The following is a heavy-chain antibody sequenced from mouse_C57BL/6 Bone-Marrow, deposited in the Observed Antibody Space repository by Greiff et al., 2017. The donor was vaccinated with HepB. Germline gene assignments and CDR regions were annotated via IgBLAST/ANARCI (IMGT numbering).Heavy chain of an antibody. Sequence: QVHVKQSGAELARPGASVKLSCKASGYTFTSYGISWVKQRTGQGLEWIGEIYPRSGNTYYNEKFKGKATLTADKSSSTAYMELRSLTSEDSAVYFCARRGVYYYIDYWGQGTTLTVSS. D-gene: IGHD1-1*01. CDR2: IYPRSGNT. J-gene: IGHJ2*01. V-gene: IGHV1-81*01. CDR3: ARRGVYYYIDY. CDR1: GYTFTSYG.